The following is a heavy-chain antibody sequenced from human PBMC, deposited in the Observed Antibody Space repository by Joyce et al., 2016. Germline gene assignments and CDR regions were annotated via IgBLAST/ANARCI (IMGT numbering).Heavy chain of an antibody. CDR1: GFTFSSDA. CDR2: ISGRGGRT. V-gene: IGHV3-23*01. D-gene: IGHD5-18*01. CDR3: AKSGRYSYGYSGY. J-gene: IGHJ4*02. Sequence: EVQLLESGGGLVQPGGSLRLSCAASGFTFSSDAMMVVRQAPGKGREWVSGISGRGGRTYNADSVKGRFTISRDNSKNALYLQRNSLRAEDTAVYYCAKSGRYSYGYSGYWGQGTLVTVSS.